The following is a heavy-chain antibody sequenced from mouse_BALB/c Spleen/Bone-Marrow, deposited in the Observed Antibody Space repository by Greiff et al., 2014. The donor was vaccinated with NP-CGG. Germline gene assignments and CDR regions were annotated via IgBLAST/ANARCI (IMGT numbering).Heavy chain of an antibody. J-gene: IGHJ4*01. D-gene: IGHD4-1*01. CDR2: IDPANGNT. V-gene: IGHV14-3*02. CDR3: ARWEYYAMDY. CDR1: GFNIKDTY. Sequence: VQLQQSGAELVKPGASVKLSCAASGFNIKDTYMHWVKQRPEQGLEWIGRIDPANGNTKYDPKFQGKATITADTSSNTAYLQLSSLTSEDTAVYYCARWEYYAMDYWGQGTSVTVSS.